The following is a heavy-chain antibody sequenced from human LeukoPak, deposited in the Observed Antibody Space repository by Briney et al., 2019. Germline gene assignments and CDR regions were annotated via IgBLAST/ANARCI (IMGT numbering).Heavy chain of an antibody. CDR1: GYTFTSYG. Sequence: GASVKVSCKASGYTFTSYGISWVRQAPGQGLEWMGWISAYNGNTNYAQKLQGRVTMTRDTSISTAYMELSRLRSDDTAVYYCARGRGNYYGSGRDNYYYYYYMDVWGKGTTVTISS. D-gene: IGHD3-10*01. CDR2: ISAYNGNT. V-gene: IGHV1-18*01. J-gene: IGHJ6*03. CDR3: ARGRGNYYGSGRDNYYYYYYMDV.